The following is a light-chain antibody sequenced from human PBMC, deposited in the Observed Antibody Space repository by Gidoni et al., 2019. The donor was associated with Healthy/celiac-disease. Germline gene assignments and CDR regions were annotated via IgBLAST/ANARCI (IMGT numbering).Light chain of an antibody. Sequence: DIQMPQSPSTLSASVGDRVPITCRASQSISSWLAWYQQKPGKAPKLLIYKASSLESGVASRFSGSGSGTEFTLTISSLQPDDFATYYCQQYNSYSPLTFGGGTKVEIK. CDR1: QSISSW. CDR3: QQYNSYSPLT. J-gene: IGKJ4*01. V-gene: IGKV1-5*03. CDR2: KAS.